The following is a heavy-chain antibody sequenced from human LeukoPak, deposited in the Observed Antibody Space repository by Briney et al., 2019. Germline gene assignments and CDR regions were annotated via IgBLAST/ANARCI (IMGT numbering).Heavy chain of an antibody. CDR3: ASADSSGYFYVAY. D-gene: IGHD3-22*01. J-gene: IGHJ4*02. CDR1: GYSISSGYY. V-gene: IGHV4-38-2*01. Sequence: SETLSLTFAVSGYSISSGYYWGWIRQPPGKGLEWIGTIYHSGSNYYNPSLKSRVTISVDTSKNQFSLKLSSVTAADTAVYYCASADSSGYFYVAYWGQGTLVTVST. CDR2: IYHSGSN.